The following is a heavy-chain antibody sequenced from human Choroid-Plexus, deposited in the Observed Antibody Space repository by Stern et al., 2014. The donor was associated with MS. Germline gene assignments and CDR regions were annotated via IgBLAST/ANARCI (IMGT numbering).Heavy chain of an antibody. J-gene: IGHJ5*02. CDR3: AKDRQYLTYFFDH. V-gene: IGHV3-30*18. Sequence: VQLVESGGGVVQPGRPLRLSCVASGFTFGSCAMHWVRKAPGKGLEWVAGVSYDGSNKYYADSVKGRFTISRDNSQNTLYMQMSSLGPEDTAVYYCAKDRQYLTYFFDHWGQGSLVTVSS. CDR2: VSYDGSNK. D-gene: IGHD2/OR15-2a*01. CDR1: GFTFGSCA.